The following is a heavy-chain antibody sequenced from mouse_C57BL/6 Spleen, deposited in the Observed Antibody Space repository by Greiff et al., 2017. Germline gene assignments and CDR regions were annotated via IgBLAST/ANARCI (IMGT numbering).Heavy chain of an antibody. CDR2: INPSSGYT. CDR1: GYTFTSYW. D-gene: IGHD2-4*01. J-gene: IGHJ2*01. CDR3: ARGIYYDYDEGY. Sequence: QVQLQQSGAELAKPGASVKLSCKASGYTFTSYWMHWVKQRPGQGLEWIGYINPSSGYTKYNQKFKDKATLTVDKSSSTAYMQLSSLTSEDSAVYYCARGIYYDYDEGYWGQGTTLTVSS. V-gene: IGHV1-7*01.